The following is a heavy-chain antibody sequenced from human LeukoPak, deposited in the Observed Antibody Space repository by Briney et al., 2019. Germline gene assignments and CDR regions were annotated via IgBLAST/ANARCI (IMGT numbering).Heavy chain of an antibody. D-gene: IGHD4-17*01. Sequence: SETLSLTCAVYGGSFSGSYWSWIRQPPGQGLEWIGEINHSGSTNYNPSLKSRVTILVDTSKNQFSPKLSSVTAADTAVYYCARGHSPVTTKVSYFQHWGQGTLVTVSS. CDR1: GGSFSGSY. J-gene: IGHJ1*01. V-gene: IGHV4-34*01. CDR3: ARGHSPVTTKVSYFQH. CDR2: INHSGST.